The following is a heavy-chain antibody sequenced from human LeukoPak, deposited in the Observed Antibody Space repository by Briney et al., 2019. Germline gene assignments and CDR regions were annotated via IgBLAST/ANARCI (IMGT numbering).Heavy chain of an antibody. CDR3: ARDVNWDLLFSH. J-gene: IGHJ4*02. V-gene: IGHV1-18*01. CDR2: ISAYNGNT. CDR1: GYTFTSYG. D-gene: IGHD1-26*01. Sequence: GASVKVSCKASGYTFTSYGISWVRQAPGQGLEWMGWISAYNGNTNYAQKLQGRVTMTTDTSTSTAYTELRSLRVDDTAVYYCARDVNWDLLFSHWGQGTLVTVSS.